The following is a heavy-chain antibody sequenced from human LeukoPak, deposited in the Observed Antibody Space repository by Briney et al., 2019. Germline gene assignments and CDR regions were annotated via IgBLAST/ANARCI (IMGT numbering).Heavy chain of an antibody. Sequence: SETLSLTCTVSGGSISSSSYYWGWIRQPPGKGLEWIGSIYYSGSTYYNPSLKSRVTISVDTSKNQFSLKLSSVTAADTAVYYCASLPAYSSSWYYWGQGTLVTVSS. CDR2: IYYSGST. CDR3: ASLPAYSSSWYY. J-gene: IGHJ4*02. CDR1: GGSISSSSYY. V-gene: IGHV4-39*01. D-gene: IGHD6-13*01.